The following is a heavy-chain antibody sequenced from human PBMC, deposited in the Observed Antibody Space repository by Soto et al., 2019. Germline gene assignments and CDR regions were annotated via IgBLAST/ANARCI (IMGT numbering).Heavy chain of an antibody. Sequence: GASVKVSCKASGYTFTSYGISWVRQAPGQGLEWMGWISAYNGNTNYAQKLQGRVTMTTDTSTSTAYMELRSLRSDDTAVYYCARGGYYDFWSGYPTFGYYYGMDVWGQGTTVTVSS. CDR2: ISAYNGNT. J-gene: IGHJ6*02. CDR1: GYTFTSYG. D-gene: IGHD3-3*01. CDR3: ARGGYYDFWSGYPTFGYYYGMDV. V-gene: IGHV1-18*04.